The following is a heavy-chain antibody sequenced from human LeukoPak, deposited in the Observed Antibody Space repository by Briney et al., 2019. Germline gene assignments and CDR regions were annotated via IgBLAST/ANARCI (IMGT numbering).Heavy chain of an antibody. CDR1: GYTFTSYA. V-gene: IGHV7-4-1*01. Sequence: GASVKVSCKASGYTFTSYAMNWVRQAPGQGLEFMGWINTGTGNPTYAQGFTGRFVFSLDTSVSTAYLRIGTLKPEDTAVYYCASFGAHSFDYWGQGTLVTVSS. CDR3: ASFGAHSFDY. CDR2: INTGTGNP. J-gene: IGHJ4*02. D-gene: IGHD3-10*01.